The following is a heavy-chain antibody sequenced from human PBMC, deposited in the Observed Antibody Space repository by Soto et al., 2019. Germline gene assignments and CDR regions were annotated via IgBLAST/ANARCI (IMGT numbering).Heavy chain of an antibody. V-gene: IGHV3-33*01. CDR3: ASNFINWNYVFDY. J-gene: IGHJ4*02. Sequence: GGSLRLSCAASGFTFSSYGMHWVRQAPGKGLEWVAVIWYDGSNKYYADSVKGRFTISRDNSKNTLYLQMNSLRAEDTAVYYCASNFINWNYVFDYWGQGTLVTVSS. CDR2: IWYDGSNK. CDR1: GFTFSSYG. D-gene: IGHD1-7*01.